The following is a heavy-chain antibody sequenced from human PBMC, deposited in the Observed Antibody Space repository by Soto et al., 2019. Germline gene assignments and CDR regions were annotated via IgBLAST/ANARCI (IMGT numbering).Heavy chain of an antibody. CDR3: ARHHVRGRTIAGAAEF. D-gene: IGHD6-13*01. Sequence: SETLSLTCAVYGGSFTGYYWSWIRQPPGKGLEWIGEINQSGNTNYNPSLKSRVTISVDTSKNQLFLNLTSVTAADTAMYYCARHHVRGRTIAGAAEFWGQGTLVTVSS. V-gene: IGHV4-34*01. CDR2: INQSGNT. CDR1: GGSFTGYY. J-gene: IGHJ4*02.